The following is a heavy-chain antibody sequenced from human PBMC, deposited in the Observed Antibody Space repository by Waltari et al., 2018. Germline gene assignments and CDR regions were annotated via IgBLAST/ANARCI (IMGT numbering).Heavy chain of an antibody. CDR2: IYTSGST. CDR3: AXXRPHYYGSGXFDY. D-gene: IGHD3-10*01. CDR1: GGSISSYY. Sequence: QVQXQESGPGLVKPSETLSLTCTVSGGSISSYYWSWIRQPAGKGLEWIGRIYTSGSTNYNPSLXSRVXMSXDXSXNQFSLKLSSVTAADTAVYYCAXXRPHYYGSGXFDYWGQGTXVTVSS. J-gene: IGHJ4*02. V-gene: IGHV4-4*07.